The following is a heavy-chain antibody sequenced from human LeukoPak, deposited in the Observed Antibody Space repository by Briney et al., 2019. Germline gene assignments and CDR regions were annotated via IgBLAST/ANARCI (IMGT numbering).Heavy chain of an antibody. CDR1: GGTFSSYA. Sequence: GASVKVSCKASGGTFSSYAISWVRQAPGQGLEWMGGIIPIFGTANYAQKFQGRVTITTDESTSTAYMELSSLRSEDTAVYYCARAAIAARPPNLFYPWGQGTLVTVSS. D-gene: IGHD6-6*01. V-gene: IGHV1-69*05. J-gene: IGHJ5*02. CDR3: ARAAIAARPPNLFYP. CDR2: IIPIFGTA.